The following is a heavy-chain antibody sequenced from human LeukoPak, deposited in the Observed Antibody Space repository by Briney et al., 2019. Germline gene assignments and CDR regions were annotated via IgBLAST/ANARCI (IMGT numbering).Heavy chain of an antibody. CDR1: GFRFSRHD. V-gene: IGHV3-30*04. D-gene: IGHD4-11*01. CDR2: VSYDGTSE. J-gene: IGHJ6*03. CDR3: GRDTAYSNPLDYMDV. Sequence: GGSLRLSCGASGFRFSRHDMHWVRQSPGKGLEWVAAVSYDGTSEKYEDSVKGRFTISRGNAKNSLYLQMNSLRAEDTAVYYCGRDTAYSNPLDYMDVWGKGTTVTVSS.